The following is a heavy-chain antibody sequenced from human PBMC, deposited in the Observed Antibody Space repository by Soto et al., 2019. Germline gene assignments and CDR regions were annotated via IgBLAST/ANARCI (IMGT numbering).Heavy chain of an antibody. J-gene: IGHJ6*02. Sequence: GGSVKVSFKASGDPRTDFSMHLVRQAPGQSTEWIRWLSVGNGDTKYSQKFQGRVTITRDTSARTACMELSNLRSEETAVYYCATSEGDCGGGSCYNYFYYYGMDVWGQGTTVTVSS. D-gene: IGHD2-15*01. CDR3: ATSEGDCGGGSCYNYFYYYGMDV. CDR1: GDPRTDFS. V-gene: IGHV1-3*01. CDR2: LSVGNGDT.